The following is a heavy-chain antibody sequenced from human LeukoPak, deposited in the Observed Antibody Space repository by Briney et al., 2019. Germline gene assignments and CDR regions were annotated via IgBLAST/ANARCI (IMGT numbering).Heavy chain of an antibody. CDR1: GGSISSGGYY. V-gene: IGHV4-30-2*01. D-gene: IGHD5-24*01. CDR2: IYHSGST. Sequence: SQTLSLTCTVSGGSISSGGYYWSWIRQPPGKGLEWIGYIYHSGSTYYNPSLKSRVTISVDRSKNQFSLKLSSVTAADTAVYYCAKCFVEMATLPDYWGQGTLVTVSS. CDR3: AKCFVEMATLPDY. J-gene: IGHJ4*02.